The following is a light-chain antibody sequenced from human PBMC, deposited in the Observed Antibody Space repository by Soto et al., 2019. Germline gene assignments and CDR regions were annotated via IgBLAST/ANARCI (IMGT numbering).Light chain of an antibody. CDR1: QSLLDSDDGNTY. CDR2: TVS. J-gene: IGKJ4*01. Sequence: DIVMTQTPLSLLVTPGEPSSISCRSSQSLLDSDDGNTYLDWYLQKPGQSPQLLIYTVSYRASGVPDRFSGSGSGTDFTLKISRVEAEDVGVYYCMQRIEFPLTFGGGTKVDIK. CDR3: MQRIEFPLT. V-gene: IGKV2-40*01.